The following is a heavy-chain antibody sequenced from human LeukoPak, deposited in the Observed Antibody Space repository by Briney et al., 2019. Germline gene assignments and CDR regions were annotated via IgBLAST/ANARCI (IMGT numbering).Heavy chain of an antibody. D-gene: IGHD5-12*01. CDR1: GYTFTGYY. CDR3: ARTSHIVATRDFDY. CDR2: INPNSGGT. J-gene: IGHJ4*02. V-gene: IGHV1-2*04. Sequence: ASVKVSCKASGYTFTGYYMHWVRQAPGQGLEWMGWINPNSGGTNYAQKFQGWVTMTRDTSISTAYMELSRLRSDDTAVYYCARTSHIVATRDFDYWGQGTLVTVSS.